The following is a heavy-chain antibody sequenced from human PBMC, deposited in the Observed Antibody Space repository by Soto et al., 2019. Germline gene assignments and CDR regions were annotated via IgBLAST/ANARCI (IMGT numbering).Heavy chain of an antibody. V-gene: IGHV3-64*01. J-gene: IGHJ3*01. Sequence: GGSLRLSCAASGFTFSSDAMHWVRQAPGKGLEYVSAISSNGGSTYYANSVKGRFTISRDNSKNTLYLQMNSLRAEDTAVYYCASDLGSYYQDAFAFSGQGTMVTVS. CDR3: ASDLGSYYQDAFAF. D-gene: IGHD1-26*01. CDR2: ISSNGGST. CDR1: GFTFSSDA.